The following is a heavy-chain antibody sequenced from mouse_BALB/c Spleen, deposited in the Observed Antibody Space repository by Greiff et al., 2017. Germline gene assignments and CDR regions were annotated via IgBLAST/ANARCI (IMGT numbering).Heavy chain of an antibody. J-gene: IGHJ3*01. CDR2: IDPANGNT. CDR3: AELTGTSGLAY. V-gene: IGHV14-3*02. CDR1: GFNIKDTY. Sequence: VQLQQSGAELVKPGASVKLSCTASGFNIKDTYMHWVKQRPEQGLEWIGRIDPANGNTKYDPKFQGKATITADTSSNTAYLQLSSLTSEDTAVYYCAELTGTSGLAYWGQGTLVTVSA. D-gene: IGHD4-1*01.